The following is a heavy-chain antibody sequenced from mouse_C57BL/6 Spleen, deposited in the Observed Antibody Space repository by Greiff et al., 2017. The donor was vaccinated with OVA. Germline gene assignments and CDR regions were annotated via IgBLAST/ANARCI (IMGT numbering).Heavy chain of an antibody. Sequence: EVKVVESGGGLVKPGGSLKLSCAASGFTFSSYTMSWVRQTPEKRLEWVATISGGGGNTYYPDSVKGRFTISRDNAKNTLYLQMSSLRSEDTALYYCARHKAYYGSSYEDAMDYWGQGTSVTVSS. CDR3: ARHKAYYGSSYEDAMDY. D-gene: IGHD1-1*01. CDR1: GFTFSSYT. J-gene: IGHJ4*01. V-gene: IGHV5-9*01. CDR2: ISGGGGNT.